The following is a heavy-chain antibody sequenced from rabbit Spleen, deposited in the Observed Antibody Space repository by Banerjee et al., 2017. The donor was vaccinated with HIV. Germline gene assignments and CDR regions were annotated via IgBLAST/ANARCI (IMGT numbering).Heavy chain of an antibody. Sequence: EESGGDLVKPGGTLTLTCTVSGFSFSSDWICWVRQAPGKGLEWIACINIVTGKSVYASWAKGRFTMSRTSSTTVTLQMTSLTVADTATYFCARDDTGDGVFYSNLWGPGTLVTVS. D-gene: IGHD3-1*01. CDR1: GFSFSSDW. V-gene: IGHV1S45*01. CDR3: ARDDTGDGVFYSNL. CDR2: INIVTGKS. J-gene: IGHJ4*01.